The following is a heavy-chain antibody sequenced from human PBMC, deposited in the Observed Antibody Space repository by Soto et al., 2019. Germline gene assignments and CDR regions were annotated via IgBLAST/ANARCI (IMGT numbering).Heavy chain of an antibody. CDR1: GGSISSGGYY. J-gene: IGHJ6*02. CDR3: ARESRRVRLGYYGMDV. V-gene: IGHV4-31*03. D-gene: IGHD5-12*01. Sequence: PSETLSLTCTVSGGSISSGGYYWCWIGQHAGKGLEWIGYIYYSGSTYYNPSLKSRVTISVDTSKNQFSLKLSSVTAADTAVYYCARESRRVRLGYYGMDVWGQGTTVTVSS. CDR2: IYYSGST.